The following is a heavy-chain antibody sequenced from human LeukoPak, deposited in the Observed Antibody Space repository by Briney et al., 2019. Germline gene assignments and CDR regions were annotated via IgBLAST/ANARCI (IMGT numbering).Heavy chain of an antibody. Sequence: KPSETLSLTCTVSGGSISSYYWSWIRQPAGKGLEWIGRIYTSGSTNYNPSLKSRVTMSADTSKNQFSLKLSSVTAADTAVYYCARGRGSYCSSTSCVRQYYYYYYMDVWGKGTTVTVSS. V-gene: IGHV4-4*07. CDR3: ARGRGSYCSSTSCVRQYYYYYYMDV. CDR2: IYTSGST. D-gene: IGHD2-2*01. CDR1: GGSISSYY. J-gene: IGHJ6*03.